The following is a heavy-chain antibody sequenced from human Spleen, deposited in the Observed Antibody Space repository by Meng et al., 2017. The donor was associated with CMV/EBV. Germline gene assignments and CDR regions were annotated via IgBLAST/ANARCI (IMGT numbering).Heavy chain of an antibody. D-gene: IGHD2-8*01. Sequence: GESLKISCAASGVNFRSYGVNWVRQAPGKGLEWVSVISSGCFSRYYADSVRGRFTVSRDDAENSVYLQMDSLRAEDTAVYYCASLSIPGTIFYSGMDVWGQGTTVTVSS. CDR2: ISSGCFSR. CDR1: GVNFRSYG. V-gene: IGHV3-21*01. J-gene: IGHJ6*02. CDR3: ASLSIPGTIFYSGMDV.